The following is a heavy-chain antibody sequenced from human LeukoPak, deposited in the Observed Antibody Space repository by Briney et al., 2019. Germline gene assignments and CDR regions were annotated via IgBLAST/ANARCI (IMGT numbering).Heavy chain of an antibody. Sequence: PGGSLRLSCAASEFTVKSNYMSWVRQIPGKGLEWVSVIYSGGSTHYADSVKGRFTISRDNSKNTLYLQLNSLRAEDTAVYYCARRPYSSSSSYYYAMDVWGQGTTVTVSS. D-gene: IGHD6-6*01. CDR3: ARRPYSSSSSYYYAMDV. CDR2: IYSGGST. CDR1: EFTVKSNY. V-gene: IGHV3-53*01. J-gene: IGHJ6*02.